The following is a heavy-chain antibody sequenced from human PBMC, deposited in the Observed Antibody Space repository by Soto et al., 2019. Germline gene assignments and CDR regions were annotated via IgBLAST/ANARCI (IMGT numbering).Heavy chain of an antibody. CDR2: IYYSGTT. D-gene: IGHD5-12*01. Sequence: PSETLSLTCTVSGGSIRSGGYYWTWIRHFPGKGLEWIGNIYYSGTTYYNPSLKSRLTMSVDTSKNQFSLRLSSVTAADTAMYFCARDRLMATSGTARYYYGLDVWGQGTTVTVSS. J-gene: IGHJ6*02. CDR1: GGSIRSGGYY. V-gene: IGHV4-31*03. CDR3: ARDRLMATSGTARYYYGLDV.